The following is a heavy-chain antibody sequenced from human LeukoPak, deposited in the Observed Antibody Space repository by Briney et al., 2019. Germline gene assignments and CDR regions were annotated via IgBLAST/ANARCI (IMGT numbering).Heavy chain of an antibody. CDR1: GFTFSSCS. J-gene: IGHJ4*02. V-gene: IGHV3-21*06. D-gene: IGHD6-19*01. CDR2: ISSSSSYI. CDR3: ARGHSSGWHPFDY. Sequence: GGSLRLSCAASGFTFSSCSMNWVRQAPGKGLEWVSSISSSSSYIYYVDSVKGRFTISRDNAKNSLYLQMNSLRGEDTAVHYCARGHSSGWHPFDYWGQGTLVTVSS.